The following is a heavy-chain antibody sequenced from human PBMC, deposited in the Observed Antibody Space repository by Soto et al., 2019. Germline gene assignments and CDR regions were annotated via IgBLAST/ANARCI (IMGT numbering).Heavy chain of an antibody. V-gene: IGHV4-30-2*01. Sequence: SETLSLTCAISGGSISSGDYSWSWIRQPPRKGKEWIGYIYLIGSTYYSPSLKSRVTISIDRSKNQFSLNLSSVTAADTAVYYCARAGLGFCTNGVCWFDPWGQGTLVTVSS. CDR3: ARAGLGFCTNGVCWFDP. CDR2: IYLIGST. D-gene: IGHD2-8*01. CDR1: GGSISSGDYS. J-gene: IGHJ5*02.